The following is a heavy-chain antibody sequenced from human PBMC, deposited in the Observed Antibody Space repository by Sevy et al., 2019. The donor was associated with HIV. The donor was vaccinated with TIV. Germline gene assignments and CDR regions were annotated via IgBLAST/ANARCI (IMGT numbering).Heavy chain of an antibody. Sequence: ASVKVSCKVSGYTLTKLGMHWVRQAPGKGLEWMGSFDPEDGETIYAQKFQARLTMTEDTSTDTAYMDLSSLRSEDTAVYFCATTKYYYESSGSPFDYWGQGTVVTVSS. V-gene: IGHV1-24*01. CDR3: ATTKYYYESSGSPFDY. CDR1: GYTLTKLG. J-gene: IGHJ4*02. CDR2: FDPEDGET. D-gene: IGHD3-22*01.